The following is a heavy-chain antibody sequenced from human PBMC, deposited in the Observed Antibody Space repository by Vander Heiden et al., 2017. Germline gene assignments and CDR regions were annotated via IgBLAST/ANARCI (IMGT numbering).Heavy chain of an antibody. J-gene: IGHJ4*01. D-gene: IGHD1-26*01. Sequence: QVQLQQWGAELLKPSETLSLTCAVEGGSFSGYYWSWIRQPPGKGLEWIGEINHSGSTNYTPSLKSRVTISVDTSKNQFSLKLSSVTAADTAGYCCARCTREPPDYWVHGPLVAVSS. V-gene: IGHV4-34*01. CDR1: GGSFSGYY. CDR3: ARCTREPPDY. CDR2: INHSGST.